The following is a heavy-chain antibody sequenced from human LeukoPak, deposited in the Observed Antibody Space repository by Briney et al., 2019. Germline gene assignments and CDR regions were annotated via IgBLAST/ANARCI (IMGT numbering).Heavy chain of an antibody. Sequence: PGGSLRLSCAASGFTFSSYGMHWVRQAPGKGLEWVSAISGRDDSTYYADSVKGRFTISRDTSKNTLYLQMNSLRAEDTAVYYCAKWGDYDVLTGYYDSDYWGQGTLVTVSS. CDR3: AKWGDYDVLTGYYDSDY. D-gene: IGHD3-9*01. CDR2: ISGRDDST. V-gene: IGHV3-23*01. CDR1: GFTFSSYG. J-gene: IGHJ4*02.